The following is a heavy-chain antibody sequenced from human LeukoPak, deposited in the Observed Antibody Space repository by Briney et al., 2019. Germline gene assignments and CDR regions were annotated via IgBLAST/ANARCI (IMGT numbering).Heavy chain of an antibody. CDR3: AKDNQRGGFQH. D-gene: IGHD3-16*01. V-gene: IGHV3-43*02. CDR1: GFSFDDNA. J-gene: IGHJ1*01. CDR2: ISGDGATT. Sequence: PGGSLRLSCAASGFSFDDNAMYWVRQAPGKGLEWVSLISGDGATTYYADSVKGRFNNSRDNSKSSLYLQMNSLRSEDSALYYCAKDNQRGGFQHWGQGTLVTVSS.